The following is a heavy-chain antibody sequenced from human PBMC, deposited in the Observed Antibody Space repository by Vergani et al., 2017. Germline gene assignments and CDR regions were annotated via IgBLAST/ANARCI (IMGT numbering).Heavy chain of an antibody. Sequence: QVQLVESGGGVVQPGRSLRLSCAASGFTFSSYAMHWVRQAPGKGLEWVAVISYDGSNKYYADSVKGRFTISRDNSKNTLYLQMNSLRAEDTAVYYCARRAYCGGDCRVDDYWGQGTLVTVSS. V-gene: IGHV3-30-3*01. J-gene: IGHJ4*02. D-gene: IGHD2-21*02. CDR2: ISYDGSNK. CDR3: ARRAYCGGDCRVDDY. CDR1: GFTFSSYA.